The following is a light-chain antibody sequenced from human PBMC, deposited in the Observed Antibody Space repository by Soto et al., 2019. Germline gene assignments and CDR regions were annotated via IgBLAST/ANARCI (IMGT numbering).Light chain of an antibody. CDR1: HNVSSY. CDR2: HVS. CDR3: QQRSNWPIT. V-gene: IGKV3-11*01. Sequence: EIVLTQSPATLSLSPGERATLSCRASHNVSSYLAWYQQKPGQAPRLLIYHVSNRAADIPVRFSGSGSGTDFTLTISSLEPEDFAVYYCQQRSNWPITFGQGTRLEIK. J-gene: IGKJ5*01.